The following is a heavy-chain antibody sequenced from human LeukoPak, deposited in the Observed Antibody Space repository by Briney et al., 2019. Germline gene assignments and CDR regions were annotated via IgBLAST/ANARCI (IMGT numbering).Heavy chain of an antibody. CDR2: ISSSSSYI. CDR3: ARAHVWGSHRSDFDY. CDR1: GFTVSSNY. Sequence: GGSLRLSCAASGFTVSSNYMSWVRQAPGKGLEWVSSISSSSSYIYYADSVKGRFTISRDNAKNSLYLQMNSLRAEDTAVYYCARAHVWGSHRSDFDYWGQGTLVTVSS. D-gene: IGHD3-16*02. V-gene: IGHV3-21*01. J-gene: IGHJ4*02.